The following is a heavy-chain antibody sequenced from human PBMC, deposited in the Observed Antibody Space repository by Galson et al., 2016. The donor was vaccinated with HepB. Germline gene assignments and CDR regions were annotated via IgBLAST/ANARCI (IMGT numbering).Heavy chain of an antibody. CDR2: IKQDGSEK. V-gene: IGHV3-7*03. J-gene: IGHJ4*02. CDR3: AREGEPYDFWSGSLAY. D-gene: IGHD3-3*01. CDR1: GFTFSSFW. Sequence: SLRLSCAASGFTFSSFWMSWVRQAPGKGLEWVANIKQDGSEKYYVESMKGRFTISRDNAKNSLYLQMNSLRAEDTAVYYCAREGEPYDFWSGSLAYWGQGTRVTVSS.